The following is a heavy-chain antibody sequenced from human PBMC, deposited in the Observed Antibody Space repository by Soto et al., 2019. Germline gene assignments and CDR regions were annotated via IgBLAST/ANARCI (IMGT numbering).Heavy chain of an antibody. CDR2: IIPMYGTT. CDR1: GGSFSSSA. Sequence: SVKVSCKSSGGSFSSSAITWVRQAPGQGLEWMGRIIPMYGTTFYAQTFQGRVTITADESTSTVYMHLSSPKSEDTASYFCATSVGAIGYRFFNMDVWGQGTTVTVSS. D-gene: IGHD5-12*01. J-gene: IGHJ6*02. V-gene: IGHV1-69*13. CDR3: ATSVGAIGYRFFNMDV.